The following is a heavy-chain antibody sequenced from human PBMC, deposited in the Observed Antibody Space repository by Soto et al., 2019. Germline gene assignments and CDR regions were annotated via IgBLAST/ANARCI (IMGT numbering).Heavy chain of an antibody. CDR3: ARSQGSSTSLEIYYYYYYGMDG. CDR1: GGTFGSYA. D-gene: IGHD2-2*01. CDR2: IIPILGTA. V-gene: IGHV1-69*01. J-gene: IGHJ6*02. Sequence: QVQLVQSGAEVKKPGSSVKVSCKASGGTFGSYAISWVRQAPGQGLEWMGGIIPILGTANYEQKFQGRVTIAADESTSTAYMELSSLRSEDTAVYYCARSQGSSTSLEIYYYYYYGMDGWGQGTTVTVSS.